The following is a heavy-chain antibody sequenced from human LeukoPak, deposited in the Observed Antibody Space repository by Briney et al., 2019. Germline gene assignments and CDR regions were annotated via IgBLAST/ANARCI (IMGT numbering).Heavy chain of an antibody. Sequence: ASVKVSCTASGYTFSSYGISWVRQAPGQGLEWTGWISAYNGNTNYAQKFQGRVTMTRDTSISTAYMELSRLRSDDTAVYYCARVNGSGWYGEYFQHWGQGTLVTVSS. CDR2: ISAYNGNT. J-gene: IGHJ1*01. CDR1: GYTFSSYG. CDR3: ARVNGSGWYGEYFQH. V-gene: IGHV1-18*01. D-gene: IGHD6-19*01.